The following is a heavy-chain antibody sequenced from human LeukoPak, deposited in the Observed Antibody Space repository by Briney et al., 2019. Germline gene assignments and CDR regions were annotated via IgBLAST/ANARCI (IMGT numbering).Heavy chain of an antibody. J-gene: IGHJ4*02. V-gene: IGHV3-48*03. CDR1: GFTFSSYE. CDR2: ISSSGSTI. D-gene: IGHD3-9*01. Sequence: PGGSLRLSCAASGFTFSSYEMNWVRQAPGKGLEWVSYISSSGSTIYYADSVKGRFTISRDNAKNSLYLRMNSLRAEDTAVYYCARVDILTGDYWGQGTLVTVSS. CDR3: ARVDILTGDY.